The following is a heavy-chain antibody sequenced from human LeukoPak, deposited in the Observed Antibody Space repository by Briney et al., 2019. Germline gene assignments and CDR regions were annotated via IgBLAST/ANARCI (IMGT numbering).Heavy chain of an antibody. J-gene: IGHJ5*02. CDR3: ARARDTTSGSNWFDP. CDR2: IKHSGST. Sequence: SETLSLTCAVYGGSFSDYYWSWIRQTPGEGLQWIGGIKHSGSTDYNPSLKSRVTMSVDTSKNQFSLKLSSVTAADTAVYYCARARDTTSGSNWFDPWGQGTLVTVSS. D-gene: IGHD1-26*01. V-gene: IGHV4-34*01. CDR1: GGSFSDYY.